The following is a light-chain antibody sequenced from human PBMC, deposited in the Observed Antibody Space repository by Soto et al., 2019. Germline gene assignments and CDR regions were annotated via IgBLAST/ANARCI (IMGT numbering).Light chain of an antibody. CDR2: EVS. CDR1: SSDVGGYDY. Sequence: QSVLTQPATVSGSPGQPITISCTGTSSDVGGYDYVSWYQQHPGKVPKLIIYEVSIRASGVSNRFSASKSANTASLTISGLQPEDEADYYCSSFTSSGTLLGGGTKLTVL. CDR3: SSFTSSGTL. J-gene: IGLJ2*01. V-gene: IGLV2-14*01.